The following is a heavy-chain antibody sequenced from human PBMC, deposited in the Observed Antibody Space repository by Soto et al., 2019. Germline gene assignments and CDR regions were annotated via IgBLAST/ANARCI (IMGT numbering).Heavy chain of an antibody. CDR3: ARAGYGVSVPNYYYGTDV. V-gene: IGHV4-34*01. J-gene: IGHJ6*02. D-gene: IGHD4-17*01. CDR1: GGSFSGYY. CDR2: INHSGST. Sequence: PSETLSLTCAVYGGSFSGYYWGWIRQPPGKGREWIGEINHSGSTNYNPALKSGGTRSVDTSKNQFSLTLSSVTAAATAVYYCARAGYGVSVPNYYYGTDVWGQGPTVTVSS.